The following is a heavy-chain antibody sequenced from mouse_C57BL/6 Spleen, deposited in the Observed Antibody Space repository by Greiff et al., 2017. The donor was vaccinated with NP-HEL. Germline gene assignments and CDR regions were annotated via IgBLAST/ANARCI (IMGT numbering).Heavy chain of an antibody. CDR3: ARDAGVGHYGSSSFDY. Sequence: DVKLQESGPGLVKPSQSLSLTCSVTGYSITSGYYWNWIRQFPGNKLEWMGYISYDGSNNYNPSLKNRISITRDTSKNQFFLKLNSVTTEDTATYYCARDAGVGHYGSSSFDYWGQGTTLTVSS. J-gene: IGHJ2*01. D-gene: IGHD1-1*01. CDR1: GYSITSGYY. V-gene: IGHV3-6*01. CDR2: ISYDGSN.